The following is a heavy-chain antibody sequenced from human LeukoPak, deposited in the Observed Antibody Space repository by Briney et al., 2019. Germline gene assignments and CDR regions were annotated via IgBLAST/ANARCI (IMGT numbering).Heavy chain of an antibody. CDR2: ISYDGSDK. CDR3: ARSVGSGRFDY. V-gene: IGHV3-30*04. Sequence: PGRSLRLSCAASGFTFSRYAMHWVRQAPGKGLEWVAVISYDGSDKYYADSVKGRFTISRDNSKNTLYLQMNSLRAEDTAVYYCARSVGSGRFDYWGQGTLVTVSS. CDR1: GFTFSRYA. D-gene: IGHD6-19*01. J-gene: IGHJ4*02.